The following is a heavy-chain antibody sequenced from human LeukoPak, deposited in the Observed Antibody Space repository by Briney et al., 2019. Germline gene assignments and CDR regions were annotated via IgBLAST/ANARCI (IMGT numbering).Heavy chain of an antibody. CDR2: IRYDGSNK. Sequence: PGGSLRLSCAASGFTFSSYGMHWVRQAPGEGLEWVAFIRYDGSNKYYADSVKGRFTISRDNSKNTLYLQMNSLRAEDTAVYYCAKSIGGYDSSGYYYYYYYMDVWGKGTTVTISS. D-gene: IGHD3-22*01. CDR3: AKSIGGYDSSGYYYYYYYMDV. CDR1: GFTFSSYG. J-gene: IGHJ6*03. V-gene: IGHV3-30*02.